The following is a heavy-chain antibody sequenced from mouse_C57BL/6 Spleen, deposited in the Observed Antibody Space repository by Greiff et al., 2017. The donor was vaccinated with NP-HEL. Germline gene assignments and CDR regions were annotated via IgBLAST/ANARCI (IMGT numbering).Heavy chain of an antibody. CDR2: ISYDGSN. Sequence: EVQLQESGPGLVKPSQSLSLTCSVTGYSITSGYYWNWIRQFPGNKLEWMGYISYDGSNNYNPSLKNRISITRDTSKNQFFLKLNSVTTEDTATYYCAGGNYYDYYVRFWFAYWGQGTLVTVSA. D-gene: IGHD2-4*01. J-gene: IGHJ3*01. CDR1: GYSITSGYY. CDR3: AGGNYYDYYVRFWFAY. V-gene: IGHV3-6*01.